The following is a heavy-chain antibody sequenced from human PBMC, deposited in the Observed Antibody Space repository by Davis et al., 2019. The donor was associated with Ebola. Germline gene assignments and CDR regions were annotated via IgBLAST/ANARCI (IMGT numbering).Heavy chain of an antibody. J-gene: IGHJ6*02. CDR3: ARDGYSSSWFRYGMDV. Sequence: SETLSLTCAVSGGSISSSNWRSWVRQPPGKGLEWIGEIYHSGSTNYNPSLKSRVTISVDKSKNQFSLKLSSVTAADTAVYYCARDGYSSSWFRYGMDVWGQGTTVTVSS. CDR1: GGSISSSNW. CDR2: IYHSGST. D-gene: IGHD6-13*01. V-gene: IGHV4-4*02.